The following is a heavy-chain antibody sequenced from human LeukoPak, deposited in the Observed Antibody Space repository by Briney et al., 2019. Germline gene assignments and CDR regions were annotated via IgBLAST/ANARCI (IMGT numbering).Heavy chain of an antibody. V-gene: IGHV3-66*01. CDR3: ARGGSLGIAAAALGGYYFDY. D-gene: IGHD6-13*01. Sequence: GGSLRLSCAASGFTVSSNHMSWVRQAPGKGLEWVSVIYSGGNMYYADSVNGRFTISRDNAKNTLYLQMNSLRAEDTAVYYCARGGSLGIAAAALGGYYFDYWGQGTLVTVSS. CDR2: IYSGGNM. J-gene: IGHJ4*02. CDR1: GFTVSSNH.